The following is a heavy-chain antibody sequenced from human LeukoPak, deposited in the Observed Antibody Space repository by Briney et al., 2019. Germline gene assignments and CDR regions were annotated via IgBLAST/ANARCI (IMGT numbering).Heavy chain of an antibody. CDR3: ARVNWNDYWFDP. V-gene: IGHV1-2*02. CDR2: IKPYTGAT. Sequence: GASVKVSCKASGYTFTGYYIHWVRQAPGQGLEWMGWIKPYTGATNYAQKFQGRVTMTRDTSISTAYMELSRLRSDDTAVYYCARVNWNDYWFDPWGQGTLVTVSS. CDR1: GYTFTGYY. J-gene: IGHJ5*02. D-gene: IGHD1-20*01.